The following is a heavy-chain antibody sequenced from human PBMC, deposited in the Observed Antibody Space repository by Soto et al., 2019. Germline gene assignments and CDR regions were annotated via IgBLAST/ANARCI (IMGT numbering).Heavy chain of an antibody. Sequence: GGSLRLSCAASGFTFSGYGMHWVRQAPGKGLEWVAVISYDGSYKYYADSVKGRFTISRDNSKNTLYLQMNSLRVEDTAVYYCAKDRYEMATVALGSWGQGTLVTVS. CDR1: GFTFSGYG. J-gene: IGHJ5*02. V-gene: IGHV3-30*18. D-gene: IGHD4-4*01. CDR2: ISYDGSYK. CDR3: AKDRYEMATVALGS.